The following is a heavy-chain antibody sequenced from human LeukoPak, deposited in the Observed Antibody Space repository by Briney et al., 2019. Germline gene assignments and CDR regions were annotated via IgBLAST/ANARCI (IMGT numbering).Heavy chain of an antibody. CDR2: IWSDASNK. V-gene: IGHV3-33*08. J-gene: IGHJ4*02. Sequence: GGSLRLSCAASGFTFSYYSMNWVRQAPGKGLEWVAVIWSDASNKHYVDSVKGRFTISRDNSKNTLYLQMNSLRAEDTAVYYCARHRGYSYGYVDYWGQGTLVAVSS. CDR3: ARHRGYSYGYVDY. D-gene: IGHD5-18*01. CDR1: GFTFSYYS.